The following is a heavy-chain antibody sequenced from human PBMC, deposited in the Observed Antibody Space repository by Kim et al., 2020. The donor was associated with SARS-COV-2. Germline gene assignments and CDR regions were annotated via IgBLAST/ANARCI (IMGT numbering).Heavy chain of an antibody. Sequence: GESLKISCKASGYIFSNYWIGWVRQMPGRGLEYMGVIYPADSDTRYSPSFQGLVTISADKSITTAYLQWSNLKPSDSAMYYCARHVVNPIIGTYRGNWYFDVWGRGSLVTVSS. CDR3: ARHVVNPIIGTYRGNWYFDV. CDR1: GYIFSNYW. CDR2: IYPADSDT. D-gene: IGHD1-26*01. J-gene: IGHJ2*01. V-gene: IGHV5-51*01.